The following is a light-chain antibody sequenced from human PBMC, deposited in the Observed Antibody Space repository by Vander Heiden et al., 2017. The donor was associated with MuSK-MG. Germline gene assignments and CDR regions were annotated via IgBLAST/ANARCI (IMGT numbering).Light chain of an antibody. Sequence: QSPLTQPRAAGGSAGSSVTISCTGTSSDVGGYKYVFWYQHHPGKAPKLMIVEVSKRPSGVPDRFSGSKSGNAASLTISGLQAEDEADYYCSSYAGNYTLLVFGGGTKVTVL. CDR2: EVS. V-gene: IGLV2-11*01. CDR1: SSDVGGYKY. J-gene: IGLJ2*01. CDR3: SSYAGNYTLLV.